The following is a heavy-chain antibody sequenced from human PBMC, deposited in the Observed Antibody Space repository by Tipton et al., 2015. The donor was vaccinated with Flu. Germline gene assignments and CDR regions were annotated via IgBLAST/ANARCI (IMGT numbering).Heavy chain of an antibody. D-gene: IGHD3-3*01. CDR1: GGSISSYY. V-gene: IGHV4-34*01. J-gene: IGHJ4*02. Sequence: GLVKPSETLSLTCTVSGGSISSYYWSWIRQPPGKGLEWIGEINHSGSTNYNPSLKSRVTISVDTSKNQFSLKLSSVTAADTAVYYCARDSGADFWSGYDYWGQGTLVTVSS. CDR3: ARDSGADFWSGYDY. CDR2: INHSGST.